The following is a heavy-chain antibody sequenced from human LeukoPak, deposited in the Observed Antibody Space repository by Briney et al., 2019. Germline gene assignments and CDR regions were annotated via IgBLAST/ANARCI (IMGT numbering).Heavy chain of an antibody. CDR2: INNSEST. V-gene: IGHV4-30-4*01. J-gene: IGHJ5*02. CDR3: ASRPAAAGGWFDP. D-gene: IGHD6-13*01. Sequence: SQTLSLTCTVSLGSLSSGDYYSSWIRQPPRNWLGWIGEINNSESTNYNPSLKSRVTISVDTSKNQFSLKLSAVTAADTAVYYCASRPAAAGGWFDPWGQGTLVTVSS. CDR1: LGSLSSGDYY.